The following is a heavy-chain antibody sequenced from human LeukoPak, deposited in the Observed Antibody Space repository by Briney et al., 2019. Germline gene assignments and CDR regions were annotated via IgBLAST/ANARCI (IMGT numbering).Heavy chain of an antibody. J-gene: IGHJ4*02. CDR1: GYTSTGYY. V-gene: IGHV1-2*02. CDR3: ARGPLMTTVTTFTY. Sequence: ASVKVSCKASGYTSTGYYMHWVRQAPGQGLEWMGWINPNSGGTNYAQKFQGRVTMTRDTSISTAYMELSRLRSDDTAVYYCARGPLMTTVTTFTYWGQGTLVTVSS. CDR2: INPNSGGT. D-gene: IGHD4-17*01.